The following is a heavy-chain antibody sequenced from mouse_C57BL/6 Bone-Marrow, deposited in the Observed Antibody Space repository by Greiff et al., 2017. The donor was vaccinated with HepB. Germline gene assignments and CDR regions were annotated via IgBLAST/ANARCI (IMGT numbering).Heavy chain of an antibody. V-gene: IGHV1-19*01. Sequence: EVKLLESGPVLVKPGASVKMSCKASGYTFTDYYMNWVKQSHGKSLEWIGVINPYNGGTSYNQKFKGKATLTVDKSSSTAYMELNSLTSEDSAVYYCARSKLSWFAYWGQGTLVTVSA. CDR3: ARSKLSWFAY. CDR2: INPYNGGT. CDR1: GYTFTDYY. J-gene: IGHJ3*01.